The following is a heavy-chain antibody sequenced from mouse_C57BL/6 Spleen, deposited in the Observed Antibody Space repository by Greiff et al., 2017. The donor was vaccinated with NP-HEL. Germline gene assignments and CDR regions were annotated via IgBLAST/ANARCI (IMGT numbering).Heavy chain of an antibody. V-gene: IGHV1-53*01. CDR1: GYTFTSYW. D-gene: IGHD4-1*01. Sequence: VQLQQPGTELVKPGASVKLSCKASGYTFTSYWMHWVKQRPGQGLEWIGNINPSNGGTNYNEKFKSKATLTVDKSSSTAYMQLSSLTSEDSAVYYCARGANWDGGRYFDVWGTGTTVTVSS. CDR3: ARGANWDGGRYFDV. J-gene: IGHJ1*03. CDR2: INPSNGGT.